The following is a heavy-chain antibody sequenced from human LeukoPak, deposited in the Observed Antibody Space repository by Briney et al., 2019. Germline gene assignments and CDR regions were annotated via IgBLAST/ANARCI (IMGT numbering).Heavy chain of an antibody. CDR2: IYHSGST. Sequence: PSETLSLTCVVSGGSISTSNWWSWVRQPPGKGLEWIGEIYHSGSTKSNPSLKSRVTISVDKSKNQFSLKLTSVTAADTAVYYCARDQRRYYDNSGHYDAFDIWGQGTMVTVSA. J-gene: IGHJ3*02. V-gene: IGHV4-4*02. CDR3: ARDQRRYYDNSGHYDAFDI. CDR1: GGSISTSNW. D-gene: IGHD3-22*01.